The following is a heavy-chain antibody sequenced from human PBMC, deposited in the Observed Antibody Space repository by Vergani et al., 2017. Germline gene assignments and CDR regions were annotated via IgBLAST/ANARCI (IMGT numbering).Heavy chain of an antibody. CDR3: ARGEYCGSPGRNHHFDY. CDR2: ISYDGSNK. J-gene: IGHJ4*02. CDR1: GFTFSSYA. V-gene: IGHV3-30-3*01. Sequence: QVQLVESGGGVVQPGRSLRLSCAASGFTFSSYAMHWVRQAPGKGLGWVTVISYDGSNKYYADPVKGRFTISRDNSKNTLYLQMNSLRAEDTAVYYCARGEYCGSPGRNHHFDYWGQGTLVTVSS. D-gene: IGHD1-26*01.